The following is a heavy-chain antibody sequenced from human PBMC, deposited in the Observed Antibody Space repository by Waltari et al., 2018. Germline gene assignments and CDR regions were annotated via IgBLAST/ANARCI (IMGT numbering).Heavy chain of an antibody. J-gene: IGHJ3*02. CDR3: VRSRDDAVNAFDI. Sequence: EVQLVESGGGLVQPGGSLRLSCAASGFAISRHWMHWVRQAPGKGLVWVSRISTDGRITNYADSVKGRFTISRDNAKNTLYLQMNSLRAEDTATFYCVRSRDDAVNAFDIWGQGTMVTVSS. D-gene: IGHD4-17*01. CDR2: ISTDGRIT. CDR1: GFAISRHW. V-gene: IGHV3-74*01.